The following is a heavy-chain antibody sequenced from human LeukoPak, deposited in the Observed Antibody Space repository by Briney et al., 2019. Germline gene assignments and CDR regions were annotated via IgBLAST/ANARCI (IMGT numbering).Heavy chain of an antibody. V-gene: IGHV3-21*01. D-gene: IGHD3-10*01. CDR1: GFTFSSYS. J-gene: IGHJ4*02. CDR2: ISSSSSYI. CDR3: ARGLKLWFGELSAFDY. Sequence: GGSLRLSCAASGFTFSSYSMNWVRQAPGKGLEWVSSISSSSSYIYYADSVKGRFTISRDNAKNSLYLQMNSLRAEDTAVYYRARGLKLWFGELSAFDYWGQGTLVTVSS.